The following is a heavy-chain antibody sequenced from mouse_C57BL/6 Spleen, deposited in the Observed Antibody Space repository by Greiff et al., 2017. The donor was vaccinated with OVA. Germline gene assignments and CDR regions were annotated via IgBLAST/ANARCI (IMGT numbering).Heavy chain of an antibody. CDR1: GFSLTSYG. Sequence: VQLQESGPGLVQPSQSLSITCTVSGFSLTSYGVHWVRQSPGKGLEWLGVIWSGGSTDYNAAIISRGSISKDKAKREGFLKRNSLQAGDKATEYCARSESCYFDYWGQGTTLTVSS. CDR3: ARSESCYFDY. V-gene: IGHV2-2*01. J-gene: IGHJ2*01. D-gene: IGHD1-3*01. CDR2: IWSGGST.